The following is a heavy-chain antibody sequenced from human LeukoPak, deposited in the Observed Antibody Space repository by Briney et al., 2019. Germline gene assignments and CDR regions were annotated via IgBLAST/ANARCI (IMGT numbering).Heavy chain of an antibody. CDR2: IIPIFGTA. D-gene: IGHD6-6*01. CDR1: GGTFSSYA. V-gene: IGHV1-69*01. Sequence: SVKVSWKASGGTFSSYAISWVRQAPGQGLEWMGGIIPIFGTANYAQKFQGRVTITADESTSTAYMELSSLRSEDTAVYYCAIGYPRPYSSSSADYWGQGTLVTVSS. CDR3: AIGYPRPYSSSSADY. J-gene: IGHJ4*02.